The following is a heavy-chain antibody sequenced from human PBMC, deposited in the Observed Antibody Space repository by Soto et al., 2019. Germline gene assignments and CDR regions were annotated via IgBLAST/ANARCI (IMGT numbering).Heavy chain of an antibody. V-gene: IGHV3-48*01. CDR1: GFAFRTFG. CDR2: ISSDSSTI. J-gene: IGHJ4*02. D-gene: IGHD3-10*01. CDR3: ARDLGLVRGDLYLDS. Sequence: GGSLRLSCAASGFAFRTFGMNWVRQALGKRPEWVSYISSDSSTINYADSVRGRFTISRDNAKNSLYLQMNNLSPDDTAMSYCARDLGLVRGDLYLDSWGQGAAVTVSS.